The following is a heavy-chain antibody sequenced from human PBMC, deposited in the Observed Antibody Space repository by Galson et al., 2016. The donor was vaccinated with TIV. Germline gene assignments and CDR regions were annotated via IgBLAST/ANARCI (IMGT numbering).Heavy chain of an antibody. Sequence: SVKVSCKATGYSFTSYGVSWVRQAPGQGFEWMGWISGYNENTYYGQKFQDRVTMTKDTSTSTAYLEMKRLTSDDTAVYYCAGDPTSSPCVISHYYYYGMDVWGQGTTVIVS. CDR3: AGDPTSSPCVISHYYYYGMDV. CDR2: ISGYNENT. J-gene: IGHJ6*02. D-gene: IGHD3-3*02. V-gene: IGHV1-18*01. CDR1: GYSFTSYG.